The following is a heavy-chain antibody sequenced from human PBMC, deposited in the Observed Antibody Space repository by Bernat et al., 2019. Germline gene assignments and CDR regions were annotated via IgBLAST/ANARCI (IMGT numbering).Heavy chain of an antibody. CDR1: GFTFSSYW. CDR3: ARAYRNRFDY. Sequence: EVQLVESGGSLVQPGGSLRPSCAASGFTFSSYWMHWVRQAPGKGLVWVSRINSDGSSTSYADSVKGRFTIYRDNAKNTLYLQMNSRRAEDTAVYYCARAYRNRFDYWGQGTLVTVSS. D-gene: IGHD3-16*01. CDR2: INSDGSST. V-gene: IGHV3-74*01. J-gene: IGHJ4*02.